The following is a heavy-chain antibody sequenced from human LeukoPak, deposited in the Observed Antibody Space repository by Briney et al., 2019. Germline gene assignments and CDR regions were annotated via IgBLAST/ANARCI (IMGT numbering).Heavy chain of an antibody. CDR2: ISGSGIST. V-gene: IGHV3-23*01. J-gene: IGHJ4*02. CDR3: AKDQWSFSYFDY. D-gene: IGHD1-26*01. CDR1: GFTFSSHA. Sequence: GGSLRLSCAASGFTFSSHAMSWVRQAPGKGLEWVSDISGSGISTYYADSVKGRFTISRDNSKNTLYLQMNSLRAEDTAVYYCAKDQWSFSYFDYWGQGTLVTVSS.